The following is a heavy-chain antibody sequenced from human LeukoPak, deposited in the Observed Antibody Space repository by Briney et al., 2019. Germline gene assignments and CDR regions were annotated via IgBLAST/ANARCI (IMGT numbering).Heavy chain of an antibody. D-gene: IGHD6-19*01. CDR1: GFTFNAYD. Sequence: AGGSMRLSCAAAGFTFNAYDMHWGRQATRKGLEWVLYIGRAGDTYYAGSVKGRFTISREDATNSFFLQMHSLGVGDTAVYYCARDSSGWGLAVWGQGATVTVSS. CDR2: IGRAGDT. CDR3: ARDSSGWGLAV. V-gene: IGHV3-13*01. J-gene: IGHJ6*02.